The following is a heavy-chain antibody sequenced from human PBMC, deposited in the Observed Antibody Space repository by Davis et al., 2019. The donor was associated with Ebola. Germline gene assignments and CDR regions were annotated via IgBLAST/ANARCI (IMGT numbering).Heavy chain of an antibody. V-gene: IGHV3-23*01. CDR1: GFIFRSYV. D-gene: IGHD2-15*01. CDR2: LGTSADT. J-gene: IGHJ3*01. Sequence: GESLKISCAASGFIFRSYVMSWVRQAPGKGLEWVSTLGTSADTYYADSVKGRFTISRDNSKNTLHLQMNSLRVEDTAIYYCAKDTPNIWFDVWGQGTMVAVSS. CDR3: AKDTPNIWFDV.